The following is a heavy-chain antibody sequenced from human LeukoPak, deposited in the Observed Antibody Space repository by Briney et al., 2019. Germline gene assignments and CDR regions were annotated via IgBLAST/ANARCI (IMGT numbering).Heavy chain of an antibody. CDR2: ISGNGGSI. CDR3: ARDPRGVVSSSYFDS. CDR1: GGSFSGYY. D-gene: IGHD3-10*01. Sequence: ETLSLTCAVYGGSFSGYYWSWVRQAPGKGLEWVSGISGNGGSIYYADSVKGRFTVSRDNSKNTLYLQMNSLRAEDTAVYYCARDPRGVVSSSYFDSWGQGTLVTVSS. V-gene: IGHV3-23*01. J-gene: IGHJ4*02.